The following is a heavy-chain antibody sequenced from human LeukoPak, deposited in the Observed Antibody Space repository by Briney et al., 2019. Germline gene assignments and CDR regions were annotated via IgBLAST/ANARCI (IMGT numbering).Heavy chain of an antibody. CDR3: ARDGEIWFGELSNYYFDY. Sequence: GASVKVSCKASGYTFTSYGISWVRQAPGQGLEXXXXXXXYNGNTNYAQKLQGRVTMTTDTSTSTAYMELRSLRSDDTAVYYCARDGEIWFGELSNYYFDYWGQGTLVTVSS. J-gene: IGHJ4*02. V-gene: IGHV1-18*01. CDR2: XXXYNGNT. CDR1: GYTFTSYG. D-gene: IGHD3-10*01.